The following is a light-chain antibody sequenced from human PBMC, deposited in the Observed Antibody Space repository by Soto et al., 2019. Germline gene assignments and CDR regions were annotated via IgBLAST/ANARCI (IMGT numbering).Light chain of an antibody. CDR2: TAS. CDR3: HSRA. V-gene: IGKV1-5*03. J-gene: IGKJ5*01. CDR1: QSIGSW. Sequence: DIQMTQSPSTLSGSVGDRVIITCRASQSIGSWLAWYQQQPGKVPKLLIYTASTLQSGVPSRFSGSGSGAEFTLTISSLQPEDFATYFCHSRAFGQGTRLEIK.